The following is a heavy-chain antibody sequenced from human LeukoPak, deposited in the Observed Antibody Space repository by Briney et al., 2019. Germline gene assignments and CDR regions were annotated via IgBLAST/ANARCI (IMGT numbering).Heavy chain of an antibody. CDR1: GYTFTSYY. Sequence: ASVKVSCKTFGYTFTSYYMHWVRQAPGQGLEWKGIINPSGGSTTYAQKFQGRVTMTRDTSTSTVYMELSSLRSEDTALYYCARGDVLDNNVYNWFDPWGQGTLVIVSS. CDR3: ARGDVLDNNVYNWFDP. J-gene: IGHJ5*02. D-gene: IGHD5/OR15-5a*01. V-gene: IGHV1-46*01. CDR2: INPSGGST.